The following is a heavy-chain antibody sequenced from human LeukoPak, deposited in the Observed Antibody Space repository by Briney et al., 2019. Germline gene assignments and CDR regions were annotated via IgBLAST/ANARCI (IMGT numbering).Heavy chain of an antibody. CDR2: IWYDGSNK. J-gene: IGHJ4*02. Sequence: GVLRLSCAASGFTFSSYGMHWVRQAPGKGLEWVAVIWYDGSNKYYADSVKGRFTISRDNSKNTLYLQMNSLRAEDTAVYYCARDRRQYCSSTSCYMGYWGQGTLVTVSS. CDR1: GFTFSSYG. D-gene: IGHD2-2*02. CDR3: ARDRRQYCSSTSCYMGY. V-gene: IGHV3-33*01.